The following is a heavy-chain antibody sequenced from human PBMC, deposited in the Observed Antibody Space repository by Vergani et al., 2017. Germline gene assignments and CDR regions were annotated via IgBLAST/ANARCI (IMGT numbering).Heavy chain of an antibody. CDR1: GDSVSSNTAA. CDR2: TYYRSKWYN. D-gene: IGHD3-22*01. J-gene: IGHJ4*02. CDR3: ARQHYDSSGYFDY. V-gene: IGHV6-1*01. Sequence: QVQLQQSGPGLVKPSQTLSLTCVISGDSVSSNTAAWNWIRQSPSRGLEWLGRTYYRSKWYNDYAVSVKSRITIDPDTYKNQFSLQRNSVTPEDTAVYYCARQHYDSSGYFDYWGQGTLVTVSS.